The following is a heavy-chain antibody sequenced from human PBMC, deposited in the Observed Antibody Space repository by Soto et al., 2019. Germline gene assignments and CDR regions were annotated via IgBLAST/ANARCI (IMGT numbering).Heavy chain of an antibody. Sequence: PGGSLRLSCAASGFTFSSYAMSWVRQAPGKGLEWVSAISGSGGSTYYADSVKGRFTISRDNSKNTLYLQMNSLRAEDTAVYYCVIVVVHIPPYGMDVWGQGTTVTVSS. D-gene: IGHD3-22*01. CDR3: VIVVVHIPPYGMDV. CDR2: ISGSGGST. V-gene: IGHV3-23*01. J-gene: IGHJ6*02. CDR1: GFTFSSYA.